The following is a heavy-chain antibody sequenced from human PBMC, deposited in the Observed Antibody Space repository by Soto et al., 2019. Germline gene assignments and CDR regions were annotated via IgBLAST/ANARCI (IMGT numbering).Heavy chain of an antibody. V-gene: IGHV4-31*03. CDR1: GGSISSGGYY. Sequence: SETLSLTCTVSGGSISSGGYYWSWIRQHPGKGLEWIGEINHSGSTNYNPSLKSRVTISVDTSKNQLSLKLSSVTAADSAVYYCARGGKSTTVTTDFDYWGQGTLVTVSS. CDR2: INHSGST. J-gene: IGHJ4*02. CDR3: ARGGKSTTVTTDFDY. D-gene: IGHD4-17*01.